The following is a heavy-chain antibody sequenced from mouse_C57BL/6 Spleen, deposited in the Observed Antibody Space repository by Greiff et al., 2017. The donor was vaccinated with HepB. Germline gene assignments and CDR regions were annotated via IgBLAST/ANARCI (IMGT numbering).Heavy chain of an antibody. CDR3: ARNGYSGSSCPWFAY. D-gene: IGHD1-1*01. V-gene: IGHV2-2*01. CDR2: IWRGGST. CDR1: GFSLTSYG. J-gene: IGHJ3*01. Sequence: VQLQQSGPGLVQPSQSLSITCTVSGFSLTSYGVHWVRQSPGKGLEWLGVIWRGGSTDYNAAFISRLSISKDNSKSQVFFKMNSLQADDTAIYYCARNGYSGSSCPWFAYWGQGTLVTVSA.